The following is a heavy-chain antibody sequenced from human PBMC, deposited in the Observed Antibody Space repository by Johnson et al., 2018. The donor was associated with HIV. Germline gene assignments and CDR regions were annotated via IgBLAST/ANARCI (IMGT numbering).Heavy chain of an antibody. Sequence: VESGGGVVEPGRSLRLSCAASGFTFSSYAMHWVRQAPGKGLEWVAVISYDGSNEYYADSVKGRFTISRDNSKNTLYLQMGSLRAEDMAVYYCAREGAWSLRAAAGRGAFDIWGQGTMV. CDR2: ISYDGSNE. V-gene: IGHV3-30*14. J-gene: IGHJ3*02. CDR1: GFTFSSYA. CDR3: AREGAWSLRAAAGRGAFDI. D-gene: IGHD6-13*01.